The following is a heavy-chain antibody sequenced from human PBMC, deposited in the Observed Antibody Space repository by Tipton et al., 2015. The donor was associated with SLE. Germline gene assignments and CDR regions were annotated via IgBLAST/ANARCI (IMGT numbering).Heavy chain of an antibody. Sequence: SLRLSCTASGFSISIYSMNWVRQAPGKGLEWVAFINSGGDTILYADSVKGRFTISRDDAKNSAYLQMNSLRDEDTAEYYCAREASLSYWGQGTLVTVTS. V-gene: IGHV3-48*02. CDR2: INSGGDTI. J-gene: IGHJ4*02. CDR3: AREASLSY. D-gene: IGHD6-6*01. CDR1: GFSISIYS.